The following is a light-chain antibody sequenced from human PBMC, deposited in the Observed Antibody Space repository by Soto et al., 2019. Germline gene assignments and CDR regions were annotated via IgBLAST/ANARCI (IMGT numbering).Light chain of an antibody. V-gene: IGLV2-14*01. J-gene: IGLJ3*02. CDR2: EVS. CDR3: ASYTSSNTWV. Sequence: QSVLTQPASVSGSPGQSITISCTGTSSDVGGYNHVSWYQHHPGKAPKLMIYEVSDRPSGVSNRLSGSKSGNTASLTISGLQAEDEADYYCASYTSSNTWVFGGGTKLTVL. CDR1: SSDVGGYNH.